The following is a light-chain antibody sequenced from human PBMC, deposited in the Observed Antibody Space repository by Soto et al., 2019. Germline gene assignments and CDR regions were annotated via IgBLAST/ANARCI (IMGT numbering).Light chain of an antibody. CDR3: QQYESTPPT. Sequence: DIVMTQSPDSLAVSLGERATINCKSSQSVLYSSNNKNYLAWYQQRPGQPPKLLIYWASTRESGVPDRFSGSGSGTDFTLTITSLLAEDVAVYYCQQYESTPPTFGQGTTLEIK. J-gene: IGKJ2*01. CDR1: QSVLYSSNNKNY. V-gene: IGKV4-1*01. CDR2: WAS.